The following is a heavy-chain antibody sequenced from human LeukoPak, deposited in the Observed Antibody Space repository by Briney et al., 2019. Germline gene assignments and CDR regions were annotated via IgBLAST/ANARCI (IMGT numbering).Heavy chain of an antibody. CDR3: ARERYYEGNFGGFDC. V-gene: IGHV3-7*01. Sequence: PGGSLRLSCAASGFSFSTYWMSWVRQAPGKGLEWLANIKQDGSEEYYVDSVKGRFTISRDNAKKSLYLQMNSLRGDDTAVYYCARERYYEGNFGGFDCWGQGTLVTVSS. J-gene: IGHJ4*02. CDR2: IKQDGSEE. D-gene: IGHD3-3*01. CDR1: GFSFSTYW.